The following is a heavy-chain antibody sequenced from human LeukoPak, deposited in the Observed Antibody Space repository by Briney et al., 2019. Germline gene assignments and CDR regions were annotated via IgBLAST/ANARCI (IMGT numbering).Heavy chain of an antibody. D-gene: IGHD4-23*01. J-gene: IGHJ6*03. CDR1: GGTFSSYA. CDR2: IIPIFGTA. CDR3: ARGRRFYTVVTRYYYYYMDV. V-gene: IGHV1-69*13. Sequence: GASVKVSCKASGGTFSSYAISWVRQAPGQGLEWMGGIIPIFGTANYAQKFQGRVTITADESTSTAYMELSSLRSEDTAVYYCARGRRFYTVVTRYYYYYMDVWGKGTTVTVSS.